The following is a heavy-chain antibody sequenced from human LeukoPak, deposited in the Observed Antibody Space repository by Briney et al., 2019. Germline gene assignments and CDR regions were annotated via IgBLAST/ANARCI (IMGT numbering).Heavy chain of an antibody. CDR3: ARLEWFGELAFDP. CDR1: GGSISSYY. D-gene: IGHD3-10*01. V-gene: IGHV4-59*01. Sequence: PSETLSLTCTVSGGSISSYYWSWIRQPPGKGLEWIGYIYYSGSTNYNPSLKSRVTISVDTSKNQFSLKLSSVTAADTAVYYCARLEWFGELAFDPWGQGTLVTVSS. J-gene: IGHJ5*02. CDR2: IYYSGST.